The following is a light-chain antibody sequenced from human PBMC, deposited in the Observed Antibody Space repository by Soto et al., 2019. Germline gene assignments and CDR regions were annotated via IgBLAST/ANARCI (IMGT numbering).Light chain of an antibody. CDR1: QSVSSN. CDR3: QQYNHWPRMLS. V-gene: IGKV3-15*01. Sequence: EIVLTQSAWTLCWSPGERATLSWGASQSVSSNYLAWYQQRPGKAPRLLIYATSSRASDVPARFSGGGSGTEFTLTIASLQSEDFAIYYCQQYNHWPRMLSFGGGTKVDIK. CDR2: ATS. J-gene: IGKJ4*01.